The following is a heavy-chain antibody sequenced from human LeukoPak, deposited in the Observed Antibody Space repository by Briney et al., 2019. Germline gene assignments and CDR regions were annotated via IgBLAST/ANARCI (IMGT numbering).Heavy chain of an antibody. J-gene: IGHJ4*02. CDR1: GFYFANYA. CDR3: TKAPIVSCSGAFCYPFDS. V-gene: IGHV3-23*01. Sequence: PGGSLRLSCAASGFYFANYAMSWVRQAPGKGLEWVSATVGGGSPNTYHADSVKGRSTISRDNSKNTLFLQMNSLRAEDTAIYYCTKAPIVSCSGAFCYPFDSWGQGTLVTVSS. CDR2: TVGGGSPNT. D-gene: IGHD2-15*01.